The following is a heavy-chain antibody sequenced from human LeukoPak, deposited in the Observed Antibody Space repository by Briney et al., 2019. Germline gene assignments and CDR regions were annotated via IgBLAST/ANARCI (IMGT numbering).Heavy chain of an antibody. CDR2: IKSKTDGGTT. J-gene: IGHJ4*02. V-gene: IGHV3-15*01. CDR3: STAGYCSGGDCYSFDY. Sequence: GGSLRLSCAASGFTFSTAWMCWVRQAPGKGLEWVGRIKSKTDGGTTEYAAPVKGRFTISRDDSKTTVYLQMNSLKTEDTAVYYCSTAGYCSGGDCYSFDYWGQGTLVTVSS. D-gene: IGHD2-15*01. CDR1: GFTFSTAW.